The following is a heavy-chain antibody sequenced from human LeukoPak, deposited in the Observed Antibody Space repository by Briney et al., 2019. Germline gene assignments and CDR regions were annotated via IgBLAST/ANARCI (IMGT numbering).Heavy chain of an antibody. D-gene: IGHD2-15*01. J-gene: IGHJ4*02. V-gene: IGHV1-8*01. CDR2: MNPNSGNT. CDR3: ARRSKARGYCSGGSCYRPPYYFDY. CDR1: GYTFTSYD. Sequence: ASVKVSCKASGYTFTSYDINWVRQATGQGLEWMGWMNPNSGNTGYAQKFQGRVTMTRNTSISTAYMELSSLRSEDTAVYYWARRSKARGYCSGGSCYRPPYYFDYWGQGTLVTVSS.